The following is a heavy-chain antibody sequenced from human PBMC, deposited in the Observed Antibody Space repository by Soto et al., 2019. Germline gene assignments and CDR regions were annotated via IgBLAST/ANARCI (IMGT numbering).Heavy chain of an antibody. D-gene: IGHD3-3*01. CDR3: AKDGLFGVVIEFQGGYFDY. CDR2: ISGSGGST. CDR1: GFTFSSYA. J-gene: IGHJ4*02. Sequence: GGSLRLSCAASGFTFSSYAMSWVRQAPGKGLEWVSAISGSGGSTYYADSVKGRFTISRDNSKNTLYLQMNSLRAEDTAVYYCAKDGLFGVVIEFQGGYFDYWGQGTLVTVSS. V-gene: IGHV3-23*01.